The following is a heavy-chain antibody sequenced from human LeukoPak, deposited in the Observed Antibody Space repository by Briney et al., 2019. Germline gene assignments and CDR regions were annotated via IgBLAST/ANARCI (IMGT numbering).Heavy chain of an antibody. V-gene: IGHV1-69*04. CDR2: IIPILGIA. J-gene: IGHJ6*02. D-gene: IGHD3-16*01. CDR1: GGTFSSYA. CDR3: AASDYAFYYYYGMDV. Sequence: GASVTVSCKASGGTFSSYAISWVRQAPGQGLEWMGRIIPILGIANYAQKFQGRVTITADKSTSTAYMELSSLRSEDTAVYYCAASDYAFYYYYGMDVWGQGTTVTVSS.